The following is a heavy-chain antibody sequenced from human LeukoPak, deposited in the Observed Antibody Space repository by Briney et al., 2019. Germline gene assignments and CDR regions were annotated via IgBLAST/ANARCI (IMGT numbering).Heavy chain of an antibody. V-gene: IGHV1-2*02. Sequence: ASVKVSCKASGYTFTGYYMHWVRQAPGQGLEWMGWINPNSGGTNYAQKFQGRVTMTRDTSISTAYMELSRLRSDDTAVYYCARDVCSGGSRYSGTRKDYWGQGTLVTVSS. J-gene: IGHJ4*02. CDR2: INPNSGGT. D-gene: IGHD2-15*01. CDR1: GYTFTGYY. CDR3: ARDVCSGGSRYSGTRKDY.